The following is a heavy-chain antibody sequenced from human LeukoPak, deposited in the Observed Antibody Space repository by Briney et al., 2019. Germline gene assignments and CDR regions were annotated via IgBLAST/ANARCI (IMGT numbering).Heavy chain of an antibody. V-gene: IGHV3-66*04. D-gene: IGHD3-3*01. CDR1: GFTVSSNY. CDR2: IYSGGST. Sequence: PGGSLRLSCAASGFTVSSNYMSWVRQAPGKGLEWVSVIYSGGSTYYADSVKGRFTISRDNSKNTLYLQMNSLRAEDTAVYYCARPGRFLEWLSNYYYYGMDVWGQGTTVTVSS. CDR3: ARPGRFLEWLSNYYYYGMDV. J-gene: IGHJ6*02.